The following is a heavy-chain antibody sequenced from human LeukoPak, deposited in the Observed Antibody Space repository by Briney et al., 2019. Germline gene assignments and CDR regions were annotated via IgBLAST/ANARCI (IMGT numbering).Heavy chain of an antibody. J-gene: IGHJ3*02. CDR1: GFTFSSYA. Sequence: GGSLRLSCSASGFTFSSYAMHWVRHAPGKGLEYVSAISSNGGSTYYADSVKGRFTISRDNSKNTLYLQMSSLRAEDAAVYYCVKDPGRDGYNFAFDIWGQGTMVTVSS. D-gene: IGHD5-24*01. V-gene: IGHV3-64D*09. CDR3: VKDPGRDGYNFAFDI. CDR2: ISSNGGST.